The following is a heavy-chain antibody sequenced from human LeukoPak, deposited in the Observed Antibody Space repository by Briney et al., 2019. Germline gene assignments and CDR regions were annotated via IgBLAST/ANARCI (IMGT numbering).Heavy chain of an antibody. CDR3: AKVSERGQQALSGAFDI. CDR1: GFTFADFA. CDR2: ISWNSDNI. Sequence: HPGRSLRLSCAASGFTFADFAMHWVRQAPGKGLEWVSGISWNSDNINYADSVKGRFTISRDNAKSSLFLQMNSLRAEDTALYYCAKVSERGQQALSGAFDIWGQGTMVTVSS. V-gene: IGHV3-9*01. D-gene: IGHD6-13*01. J-gene: IGHJ3*02.